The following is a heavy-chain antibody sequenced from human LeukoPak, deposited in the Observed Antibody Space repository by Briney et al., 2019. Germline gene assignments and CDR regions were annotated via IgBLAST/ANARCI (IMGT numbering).Heavy chain of an antibody. CDR1: GDSINRGGYY. D-gene: IGHD3-3*01. CDR3: ACLEWLSPSNWFDP. J-gene: IGHJ5*02. CDR2: IYYSATT. V-gene: IGHV4-31*01. Sequence: SHTLSLTCTVSGDSINRGGYYWSWIRQHPGEGLVWIGYIYYSATTYYNPSLKTPVTISVETPKNQLCLKLSSVTPADTAVYYWACLEWLSPSNWFDPWGQGTLVTVSS.